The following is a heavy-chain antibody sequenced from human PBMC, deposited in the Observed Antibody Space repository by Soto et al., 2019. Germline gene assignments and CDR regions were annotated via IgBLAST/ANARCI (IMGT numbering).Heavy chain of an antibody. Sequence: SETLSLTCTVSGGSISSGGYYWSWIRQHPGRGLAWIGYIYYSGSTYYNPSLKSRVTISVDTSKNQFSLKLSSVTAADTAVYYCARVCGGDCHNVMDVWGQGTTVT. CDR2: IYYSGST. D-gene: IGHD2-21*02. CDR1: GGSISSGGYY. CDR3: ARVCGGDCHNVMDV. V-gene: IGHV4-31*03. J-gene: IGHJ6*02.